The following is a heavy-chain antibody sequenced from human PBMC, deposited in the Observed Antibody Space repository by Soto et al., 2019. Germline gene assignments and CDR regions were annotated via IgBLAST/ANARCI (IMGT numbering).Heavy chain of an antibody. D-gene: IGHD3-3*01. CDR1: GYTFTSYD. V-gene: IGHV1-8*01. CDR3: ARGFIELFLGNWFDP. J-gene: IGHJ5*02. Sequence: QVQLVQSGAEVKKPGASVKVSCKASGYTFTSYDINWVRQATGQGLEWMGWLNPNSGKTGYAPNFQGRVTMTRNTSISTAYIELSSLISEDTAVYYCARGFIELFLGNWFDPWGQGTLVTVSS. CDR2: LNPNSGKT.